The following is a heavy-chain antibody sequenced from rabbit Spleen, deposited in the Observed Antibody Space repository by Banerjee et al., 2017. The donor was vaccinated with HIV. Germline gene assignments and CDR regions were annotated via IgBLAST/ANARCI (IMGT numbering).Heavy chain of an antibody. CDR1: GVSFSGDSY. V-gene: IGHV1S40*01. D-gene: IGHD6-1*01. CDR3: ARGYSNGYQNYVNAFSL. J-gene: IGHJ4*01. Sequence: QSLEESGGDLVKPGASLTLTCIASGVSFSGDSYMCWVRQAPGKGLEWIACIYAGSSGNTYYATWAKGRFTISKSSSTTVTLQMTSLTAADTATYFCARGYSNGYQNYVNAFSLWGPGTLVTVS. CDR2: IYAGSSGNT.